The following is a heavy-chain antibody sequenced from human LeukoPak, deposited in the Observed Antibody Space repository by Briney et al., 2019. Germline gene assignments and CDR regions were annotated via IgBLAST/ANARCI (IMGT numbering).Heavy chain of an antibody. CDR3: ARATLTTVGNYYYYYGMDV. CDR1: GFTFSSYS. CDR2: ISSRSSYI. D-gene: IGHD4-23*01. J-gene: IGHJ6*02. V-gene: IGHV3-21*01. Sequence: GGSLRLSCAASGFTFSSYSVNWVRQAPGKGLEWVSSISSRSSYIYYADSVKGRSTISRDNAKNSLYLQMNSLRAEDTAVYYCARATLTTVGNYYYYYGMDVWGQGTTVTVSS.